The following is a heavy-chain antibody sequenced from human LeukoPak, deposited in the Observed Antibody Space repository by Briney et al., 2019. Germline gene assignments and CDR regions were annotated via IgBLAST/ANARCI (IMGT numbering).Heavy chain of an antibody. CDR1: GFTFSSYW. CDR3: ARGMLAVAGLGDY. V-gene: IGHV3-7*01. CDR2: LKEDGSEK. J-gene: IGHJ4*02. Sequence: QSGGSLRLSCAASGFTFSSYWMSWVRQAPGKGLEWVANLKEDGSEKYYVDSVKGRFTISRDNAKNSLHLQMDSLRAEDTAVYYCARGMLAVAGLGDYWGQGTLVTVSS. D-gene: IGHD6-19*01.